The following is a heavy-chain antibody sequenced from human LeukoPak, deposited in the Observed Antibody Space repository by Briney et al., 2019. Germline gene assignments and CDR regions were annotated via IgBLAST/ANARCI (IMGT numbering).Heavy chain of an antibody. CDR2: INPNSGGT. Sequence: GASVKVSCKASGYTFTGYYMHWVRQAPGQGLEWMGWINPNSGGTNYAQKFQGRVTMTRDTSISTAYMELSRLRSDDTAVYYCARPGRVTIFGVVTEYWYLDLWGRGTLVTVSS. CDR1: GYTFTGYY. CDR3: ARPGRVTIFGVVTEYWYLDL. V-gene: IGHV1-2*02. J-gene: IGHJ2*01. D-gene: IGHD3-3*01.